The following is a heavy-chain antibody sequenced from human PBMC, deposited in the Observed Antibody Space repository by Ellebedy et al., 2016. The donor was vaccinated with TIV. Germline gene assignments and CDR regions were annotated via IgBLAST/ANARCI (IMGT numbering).Heavy chain of an antibody. D-gene: IGHD1-26*01. Sequence: SETLSLTXSVSGDSISDYCWAWFRQPAGKGLEWIGRIYTSGSTNYNPSLNSRVTMSIDTSKNQFSLRLSSVTAAGTAVYYCARRTNTGSYNYFNYWGQGTLVTVSS. V-gene: IGHV4-4*07. CDR3: ARRTNTGSYNYFNY. CDR2: IYTSGST. CDR1: GDSISDYC. J-gene: IGHJ4*02.